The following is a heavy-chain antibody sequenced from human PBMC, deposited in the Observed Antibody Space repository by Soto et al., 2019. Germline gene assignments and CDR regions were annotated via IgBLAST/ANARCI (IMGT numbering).Heavy chain of an antibody. Sequence: ASVKVYCRASGSTFTSYGISWVRQAPGQGLEWMGWISAYNGNTNYAQKLQGRVTMTTDTSTSTAYMELRSLRSDDTAVYYCARVGIFGARDWFDPWGQGTLVTVSS. J-gene: IGHJ5*02. V-gene: IGHV1-18*01. CDR3: ARVGIFGARDWFDP. CDR2: ISAYNGNT. CDR1: GSTFTSYG. D-gene: IGHD3-3*01.